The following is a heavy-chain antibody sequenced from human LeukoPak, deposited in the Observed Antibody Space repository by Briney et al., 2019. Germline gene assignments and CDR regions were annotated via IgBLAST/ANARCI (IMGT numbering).Heavy chain of an antibody. CDR2: INHSGST. D-gene: IGHD3-22*01. CDR1: GGSFSGYY. J-gene: IGHJ4*02. CDR3: ARDMNDSRRFDC. Sequence: SETLSLTCAVYGGSFSGYYWSWIRQPPGKGLEWIGEINHSGSTNYNPSLKSRVTISVDTSKNQFSLKLSSVTAADTAVYYCARDMNDSRRFDCWGQGTLVTVSS. V-gene: IGHV4-34*01.